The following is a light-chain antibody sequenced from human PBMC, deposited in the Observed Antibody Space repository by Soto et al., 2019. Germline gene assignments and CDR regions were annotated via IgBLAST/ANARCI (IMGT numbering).Light chain of an antibody. Sequence: EIVMTQSPGTLSVSPGERATLSCRASQSVSSNLAWYQRKPGQAPRLLIYGASTRATGIPARFSGSGSGTEFTLTISSLQSEDFAVYYCQQYNNWPPLTFGGGTKVEIK. J-gene: IGKJ4*01. CDR2: GAS. CDR3: QQYNNWPPLT. V-gene: IGKV3D-15*01. CDR1: QSVSSN.